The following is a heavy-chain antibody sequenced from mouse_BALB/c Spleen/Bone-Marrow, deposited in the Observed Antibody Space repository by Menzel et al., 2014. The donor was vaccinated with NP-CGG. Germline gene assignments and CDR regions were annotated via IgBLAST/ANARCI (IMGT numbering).Heavy chain of an antibody. CDR2: IHPNSGNT. D-gene: IGHD1-2*01. J-gene: IGHJ2*01. V-gene: IGHV1S130*01. CDR3: ARGATALDY. CDR1: GYTFTSSW. Sequence: VHLVESGSVLVRPGASVKLSCKASGYTFTSSWMRWAKQRPGQGLEWIGEIHPNSGNTNYNEKFKGKATLTVDTPSSTAYVDLSSLTSEDSAVYYCARGATALDYWGQGTTLTVSS.